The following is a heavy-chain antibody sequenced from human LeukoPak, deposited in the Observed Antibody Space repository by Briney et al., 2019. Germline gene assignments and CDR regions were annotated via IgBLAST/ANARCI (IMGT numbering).Heavy chain of an antibody. CDR2: IRYDGSNK. V-gene: IGHV3-30*02. CDR3: AKEQIVLMVYAMDY. J-gene: IGHJ4*02. CDR1: GFTFSSYG. D-gene: IGHD2-8*01. Sequence: PGGSLRLSCAASGFTFSSYGMHWVRQAPGKGLEWVAFIRYDGSNKYYADSVKGRFTISRDNSKNTLYLQMNSLRAEDTAVYYCAKEQIVLMVYAMDYWGQGTLVTVSS.